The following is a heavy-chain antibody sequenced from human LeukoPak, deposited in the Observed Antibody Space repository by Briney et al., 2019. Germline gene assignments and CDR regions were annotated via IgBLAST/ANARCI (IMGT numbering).Heavy chain of an antibody. D-gene: IGHD3-10*01. CDR3: ARQGFTMVRGAFGY. V-gene: IGHV4-34*01. CDR1: GGSFSNYY. J-gene: IGHJ4*02. CDR2: INHSGST. Sequence: SETLSLTCAVYGGSFSNYYWSWIRQPPGKGLEWIGEINHSGSTNYNPSLKSRVTISVDTSKNQFSLKLSSVTAADTAVYYCARQGFTMVRGAFGYWGQGTLVTVSS.